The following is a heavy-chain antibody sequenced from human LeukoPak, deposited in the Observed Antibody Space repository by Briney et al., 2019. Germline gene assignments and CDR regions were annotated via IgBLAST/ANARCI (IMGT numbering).Heavy chain of an antibody. Sequence: GGSLRLSCAASGLTFSSYGMNWVRQAPGKGLEWVAVIWYDGSNKYYADSVKGRFTISRDNSKNTLYLQMNSLRAEDTAVYYCARGGRTGERLLDAFDIWGRGTMVTVSS. V-gene: IGHV3-33*01. CDR3: ARGGRTGERLLDAFDI. CDR2: IWYDGSNK. CDR1: GLTFSSYG. D-gene: IGHD7-27*01. J-gene: IGHJ3*02.